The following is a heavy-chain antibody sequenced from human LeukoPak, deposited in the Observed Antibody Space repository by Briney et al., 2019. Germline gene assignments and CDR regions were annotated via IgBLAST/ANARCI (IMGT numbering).Heavy chain of an antibody. CDR3: AKDLLRYFDWFPRGVFDI. CDR2: ISRSGSTI. CDR1: GFTFSNYE. Sequence: PGGSLRPSIAAYGFTFSNYETNWDRPAPGKGRGWVAYISRSGSTIYYADSVKGQFTISRDNSKNTLYLQMNSLRAEDTAVYYCAKDLLRYFDWFPRGVFDIWGQGTMVTVSS. J-gene: IGHJ3*02. V-gene: IGHV3-48*03. D-gene: IGHD3-9*01.